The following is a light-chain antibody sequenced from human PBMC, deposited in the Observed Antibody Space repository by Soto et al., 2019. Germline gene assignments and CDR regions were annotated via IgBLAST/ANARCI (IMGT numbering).Light chain of an antibody. CDR3: HQYGGSPPFT. CDR2: GTS. V-gene: IGKV3-20*01. Sequence: EIVLTQSPGTLSLSPGERATLSCRASQSVSSGFFSWYQQKPGQAPRLLISGTSHRATGIPDRFSGSGSGTDFTLTISRLDPEDFSVYYCHQYGGSPPFTFGPGTRVDVK. J-gene: IGKJ3*01. CDR1: QSVSSGF.